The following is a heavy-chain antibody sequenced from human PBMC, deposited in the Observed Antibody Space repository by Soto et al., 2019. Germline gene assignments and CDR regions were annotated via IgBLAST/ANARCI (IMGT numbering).Heavy chain of an antibody. D-gene: IGHD4-17*01. V-gene: IGHV4-59*01. CDR2: IYYSGST. Sequence: SETLSLTCTVSGGSISSYYWSWIRQPPGKGLEWIGYIYYSGSTNYNPSLKSRVTISVDTSKNQFSLKLSSVTAADTAVYYCARANGDYADFQHWGQGTLVTVSS. CDR3: ARANGDYADFQH. CDR1: GGSISSYY. J-gene: IGHJ1*01.